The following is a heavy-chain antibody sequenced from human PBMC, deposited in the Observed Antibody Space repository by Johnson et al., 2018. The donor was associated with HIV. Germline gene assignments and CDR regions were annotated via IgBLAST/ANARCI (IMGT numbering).Heavy chain of an antibody. CDR2: IKQDGSEK. V-gene: IGHV3-7*04. Sequence: VQLVESGGGVVQPGGSLRLSCAASGFTFSSYWMSWVRQAPGKGLEWVANIKQDGSEKYNVDSVKGRFIISRDNAKNSLYLQMNSLRVGDTAVYYCVRGGATSYDAFDIWGQGTMVTVSS. J-gene: IGHJ3*02. CDR1: GFTFSSYW. D-gene: IGHD1-26*01. CDR3: VRGGATSYDAFDI.